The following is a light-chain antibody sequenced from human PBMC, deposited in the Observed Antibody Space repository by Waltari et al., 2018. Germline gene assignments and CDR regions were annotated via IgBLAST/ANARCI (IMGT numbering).Light chain of an antibody. CDR2: NVT. CDR1: SSDVGGYDY. J-gene: IGLJ1*01. V-gene: IGLV2-8*01. Sequence: QSALTQPPSASESPGHSVTISCTGTSSDVGGYDYVSWYQHHPGKAPKLMIYNVTKRPSGLPVRFSGSKSGNTASLIVSGRQAADEADYYCSSYAGTKTPFVFGTGTKVTVL. CDR3: SSYAGTKTPFV.